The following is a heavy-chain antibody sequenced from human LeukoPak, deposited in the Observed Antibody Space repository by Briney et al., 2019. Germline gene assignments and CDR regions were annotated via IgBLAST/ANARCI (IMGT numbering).Heavy chain of an antibody. Sequence: GGSLRLSCAASGFTFSSYAMSWVRQAPGKGLDWVSGISGSGGSTHYADSVKGRFTISRDNSKNTLYLQMNSLRAEDTAVYYCARDPGSSPYYFDYWGQGTLVTVSS. V-gene: IGHV3-23*01. CDR3: ARDPGSSPYYFDY. D-gene: IGHD3-10*01. J-gene: IGHJ4*02. CDR2: ISGSGGST. CDR1: GFTFSSYA.